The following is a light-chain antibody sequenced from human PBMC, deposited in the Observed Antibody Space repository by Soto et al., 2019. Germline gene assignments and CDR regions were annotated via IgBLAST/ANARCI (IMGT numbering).Light chain of an antibody. CDR3: QQFGCSPRYS. J-gene: IGKJ2*03. Sequence: EIVLTQSPGTLSLSPGEGATLSCRASQSVSSTYLAWYQHKPGQAPRLLIYGASNRATGIPDRFSGSGSGRGVALAISRLEPEDFGMYDCQQFGCSPRYSFGQGTKLEIK. CDR2: GAS. V-gene: IGKV3-20*01. CDR1: QSVSSTY.